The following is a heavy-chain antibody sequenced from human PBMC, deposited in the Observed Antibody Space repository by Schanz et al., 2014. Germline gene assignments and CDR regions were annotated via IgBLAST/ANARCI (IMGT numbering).Heavy chain of an antibody. V-gene: IGHV4-61*02. CDR3: ARGGARRFPVVPDAIQWRRGHYYYYYLDV. D-gene: IGHD2-2*02. Sequence: QVQLQESGPGLVKPSQTLSLTCSVSGGSISSGSYYWNWIRQPAGKGLEWIGRVYTSGRTNYNPSLKSRLPIPLGPPKIQSPLKRGSVTAADTAVYYCARGGARRFPVVPDAIQWRRGHYYYYYLDVWGKGTTVTASS. J-gene: IGHJ6*03. CDR1: GGSISSGSYY. CDR2: VYTSGRT.